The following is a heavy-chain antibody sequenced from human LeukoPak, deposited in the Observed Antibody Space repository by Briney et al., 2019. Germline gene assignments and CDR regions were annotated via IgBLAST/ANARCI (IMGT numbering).Heavy chain of an antibody. D-gene: IGHD1-26*01. V-gene: IGHV5-51*01. CDR1: GYCFASYW. Sequence: GESLKISCKRPGYCFASYWIGWVRQTPGKGLEWMGIIYPGDSDTRYSPSFQGQVTISADKSINTAYLQWSSLKTSDTATYYCARHQIVGATRSPFDYWGQGTLVTVSS. CDR3: ARHQIVGATRSPFDY. CDR2: IYPGDSDT. J-gene: IGHJ4*02.